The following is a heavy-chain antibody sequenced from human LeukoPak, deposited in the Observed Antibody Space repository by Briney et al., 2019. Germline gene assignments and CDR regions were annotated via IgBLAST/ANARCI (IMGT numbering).Heavy chain of an antibody. CDR3: ARRDCSSTSCYGSAYNWFDP. V-gene: IGHV4-59*08. CDR1: GGSISSYY. J-gene: IGHJ5*02. D-gene: IGHD2-2*01. Sequence: SETLSLTRTVSGGSISSYYWSWIRQPPGKGLEWLGYIYYSGSTNYNPSLKSRVTISVDTSKNQFSLKLSSVTAADTAVYYCARRDCSSTSCYGSAYNWFDPWGQGTLVTVSS. CDR2: IYYSGST.